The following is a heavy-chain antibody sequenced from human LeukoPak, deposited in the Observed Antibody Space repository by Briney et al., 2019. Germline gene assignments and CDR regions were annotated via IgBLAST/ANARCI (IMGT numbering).Heavy chain of an antibody. CDR2: ISYDGGNK. J-gene: IGHJ3*02. CDR3: AKDGSGAWGDAFDI. D-gene: IGHD7-27*01. CDR1: GFTFSSYC. V-gene: IGHV3-30*18. Sequence: GGSLRLPCAASGFTFSSYCMHWVRQAPGKGLEWVAVISYDGGNKYYADSVKGRFTISRDNSKNTLYLQMNSLRAEDTAVYYCAKDGSGAWGDAFDIWGQGTMVTVSS.